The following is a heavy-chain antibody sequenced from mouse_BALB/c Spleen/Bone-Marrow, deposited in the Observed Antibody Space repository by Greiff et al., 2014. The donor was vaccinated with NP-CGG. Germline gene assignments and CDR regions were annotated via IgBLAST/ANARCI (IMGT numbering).Heavy chain of an antibody. D-gene: IGHD1-1*01. J-gene: IGHJ2*01. CDR1: GYSFTGYY. CDR3: ARGIYYGGYFDY. CDR2: INPYNGAT. Sequence: EVQLQQSGPELVKPGASVKISCKASGYSFTGYYMHWVKQSHVKSLERIGRINPYNGATSYNQNFKDKASLTVDKSSSTAYVELHSLTSEDSAVYYCARGIYYGGYFDYWGQGTTLTVSS. V-gene: IGHV1-26*01.